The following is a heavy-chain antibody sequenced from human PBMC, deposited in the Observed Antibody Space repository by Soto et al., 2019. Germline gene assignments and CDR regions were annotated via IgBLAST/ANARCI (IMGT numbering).Heavy chain of an antibody. CDR1: GFIFGGYS. Sequence: EVQLVESGGGLVQTGGSLRLSCAASGFIFGGYSMNWVRQAPGKGLEWISYISSLSSPRYYAESVEGRFIISRDNAKNSLYLQMNSLRDEDTAVYFCVREVILGARSFDYWGQGTRVTVSS. CDR3: VREVILGARSFDY. V-gene: IGHV3-48*02. CDR2: ISSLSSPR. J-gene: IGHJ4*02. D-gene: IGHD1-26*01.